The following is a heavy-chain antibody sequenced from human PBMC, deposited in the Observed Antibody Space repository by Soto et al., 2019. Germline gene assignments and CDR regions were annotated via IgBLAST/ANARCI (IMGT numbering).Heavy chain of an antibody. CDR1: GFSLSDHY. Sequence: QRLSCAASGFSLSDHYIDWVRQAPGKGLEWVGCARDIDQVYSTIHDASMKGRMTTASDDTKNAVLLQKNSSKTADTAVYYCCRAMYYTASSGYTRCFDYWGQGTLVTVSS. CDR3: CRAMYYTASSGYTRCFDY. D-gene: IGHD3-22*01. CDR2: ARDIDQVYST. J-gene: IGHJ4*02. V-gene: IGHV3-72*01.